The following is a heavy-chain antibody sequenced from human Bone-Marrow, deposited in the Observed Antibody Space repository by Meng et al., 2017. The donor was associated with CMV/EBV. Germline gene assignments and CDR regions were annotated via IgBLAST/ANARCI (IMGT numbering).Heavy chain of an antibody. D-gene: IGHD3-10*01. CDR1: GGTFSSYA. Sequence: SVKVSCKASGGTFSSYAISWVRQAPGQGLEWMGVINPILGIANYAQQFQGRVTITSDKSTSTAYMELSSLRSEDTAVYYCTRGQPGDWFDPWGQGTMVTVSS. CDR3: TRGQPGDWFDP. CDR2: INPILGIA. V-gene: IGHV1-69*10. J-gene: IGHJ5*02.